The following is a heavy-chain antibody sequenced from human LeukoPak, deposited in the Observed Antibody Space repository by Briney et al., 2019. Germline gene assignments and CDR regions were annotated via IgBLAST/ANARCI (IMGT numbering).Heavy chain of an antibody. J-gene: IGHJ4*02. Sequence: ASVKVSCKASGYTFTSYAMHWVRQAPGQRLEWMGWINTGNGNTKYSQEFQGRVTMTRDTSISTAYMELSRLRSDDTAVYYCATAGDAIDSVMIWDFWGQGTLVTVSS. V-gene: IGHV1-3*04. D-gene: IGHD3/OR15-3a*01. CDR1: GYTFTSYA. CDR2: INTGNGNT. CDR3: ATAGDAIDSVMIWDF.